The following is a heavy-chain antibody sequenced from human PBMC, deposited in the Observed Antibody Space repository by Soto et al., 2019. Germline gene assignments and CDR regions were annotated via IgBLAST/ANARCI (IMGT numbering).Heavy chain of an antibody. V-gene: IGHV3-30*18. J-gene: IGHJ4*02. CDR1: GFPFSRDG. CDR2: ISYDGSNK. CDR3: AKTGRVGYFHY. Sequence: GGSLRLSCAASGFPFSRDGMHWFRQAPGKGPEWVAVISYDGSNKYYADSVKGRFTISRDNSKNTLYLQMNSLRAEDTAVYYCAKTGRVGYFHYWGQGTRVTVSS.